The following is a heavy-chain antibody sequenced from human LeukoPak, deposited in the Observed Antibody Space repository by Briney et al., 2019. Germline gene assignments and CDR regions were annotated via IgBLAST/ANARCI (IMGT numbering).Heavy chain of an antibody. CDR3: ARVPAGVIGMKDAFDI. Sequence: GGSLRLSCAASGFTFSDYYMSWIRQAPGKGLEWVSDISSSGRTIYYADSVKGRFTISRDNAKNSLYLQMNSLRAEDTAVYYCARVPAGVIGMKDAFDIWGQGTMVTVSS. V-gene: IGHV3-11*04. J-gene: IGHJ3*02. D-gene: IGHD3-16*02. CDR1: GFTFSDYY. CDR2: ISSSGRTI.